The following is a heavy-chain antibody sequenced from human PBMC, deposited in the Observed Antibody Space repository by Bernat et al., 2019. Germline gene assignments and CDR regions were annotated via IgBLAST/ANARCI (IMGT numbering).Heavy chain of an antibody. Sequence: VQLVESGGGLVKPGGSLRLSCAASGFTFSDYYMSWVRQAPGKGLEWVSTIYSDGSTYYADSVKGRFVSSRDNSKNTLFLHMSRLRADDMALYYCARQDDFWSGFVVWGQGTLVTVSS. CDR3: ARQDDFWSGFVV. D-gene: IGHD3-3*01. V-gene: IGHV3-66*04. CDR1: GFTFSDYY. CDR2: IYSDGST. J-gene: IGHJ5*02.